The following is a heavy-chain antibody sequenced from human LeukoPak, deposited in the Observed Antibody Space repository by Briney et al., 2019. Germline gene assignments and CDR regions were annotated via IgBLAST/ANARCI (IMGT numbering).Heavy chain of an antibody. CDR1: GFSFSRYA. J-gene: IGHJ4*02. CDR2: ISYDGSYK. D-gene: IGHD4-11*01. CDR3: SRGTTVTWKPVDF. Sequence: GGSLTLSCVASGFSFSRYAMHWVRQATGHGLERVAVISYDGSYKHYADAEKGRFTISRDNSKYALYLQMNSLGAEDTAVYYCSRGTTVTWKPVDFWGQGTLVSVSS. V-gene: IGHV3-30*04.